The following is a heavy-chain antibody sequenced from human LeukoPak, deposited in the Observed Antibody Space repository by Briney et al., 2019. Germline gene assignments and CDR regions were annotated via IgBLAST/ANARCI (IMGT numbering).Heavy chain of an antibody. Sequence: ASVKVSCKASGYTFTSYGNSWVRQAPGQGLEWMGWISAYNGNTNYAQKLQGRVTMTTDTSTSTAYMELRSLRSDDTAVYYCARFATGWLQYYYFDYWGQGTLVTVSS. V-gene: IGHV1-18*01. CDR3: ARFATGWLQYYYFDY. CDR1: GYTFTSYG. CDR2: ISAYNGNT. D-gene: IGHD5-24*01. J-gene: IGHJ4*02.